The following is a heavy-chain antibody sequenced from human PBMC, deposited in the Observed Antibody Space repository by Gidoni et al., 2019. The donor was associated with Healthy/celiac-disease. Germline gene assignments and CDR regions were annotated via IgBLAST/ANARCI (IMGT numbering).Heavy chain of an antibody. D-gene: IGHD3-22*01. V-gene: IGHV3-74*01. CDR2: INSDGSST. CDR3: ARAYYYDSSGYYYVNYYYYYGMDV. CDR1: GFTFSSYW. Sequence: EVQLVESGGGLVQPAGSLRLSCAASGFTFSSYWMHWVRQAPGKGLVWVSRINSDGSSTSYADSVKGRFTISRDNAKNTLYLQMNSLRAEDTAVYYCARAYYYDSSGYYYVNYYYYYGMDVWGQGTTVTVSS. J-gene: IGHJ6*02.